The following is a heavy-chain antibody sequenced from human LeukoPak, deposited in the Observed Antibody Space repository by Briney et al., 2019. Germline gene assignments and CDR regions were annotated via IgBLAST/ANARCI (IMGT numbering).Heavy chain of an antibody. V-gene: IGHV4-59*08. CDR1: GGSISDYY. J-gene: IGHJ4*02. CDR2: IYYSGIV. Sequence: TSETLSPTCSVSGGSISDYYWGWIRQPPGKGLEWIGYIYYSGIVNYNPSLKTRVTISVDTSKNQFSLKLNSVTAADTAVYYCARWGSNMAREKGDHWGQGTLVTVSS. D-gene: IGHD3-10*01. CDR3: ARWGSNMAREKGDH.